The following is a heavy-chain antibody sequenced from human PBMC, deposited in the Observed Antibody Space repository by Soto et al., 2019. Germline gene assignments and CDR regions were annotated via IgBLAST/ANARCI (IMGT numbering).Heavy chain of an antibody. CDR1: GFTFSSYA. J-gene: IGHJ6*03. V-gene: IGHV3-23*01. Sequence: GGSLRLSCAASGFTFSSYAMSWVRQAPGKGLEWVSAISGSGGSTYYADSVKGRFTISRDNSKNTLYLQMNSLRAEDTAVYYCAKVQQSDFWSGYYTAYYMDVWGKGTTVTVSS. CDR2: ISGSGGST. CDR3: AKVQQSDFWSGYYTAYYMDV. D-gene: IGHD3-3*01.